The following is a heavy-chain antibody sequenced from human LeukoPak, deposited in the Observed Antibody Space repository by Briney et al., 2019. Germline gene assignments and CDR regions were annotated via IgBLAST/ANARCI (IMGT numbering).Heavy chain of an antibody. J-gene: IGHJ5*02. CDR1: GFSFSTHG. Sequence: PGGSLRLSCAASGFSFSTHGFHWVRQAPGKGLEWVAVIWYDGSQKKYADSVKGRFTISRDDSKSMVYLQMNSLRADDTAVYHCARDLGSWGYKTCYFDAWGQGTLVTVSS. CDR3: ARDLGSWGYKTCYFDA. V-gene: IGHV3-33*01. D-gene: IGHD1-26*01. CDR2: IWYDGSQK.